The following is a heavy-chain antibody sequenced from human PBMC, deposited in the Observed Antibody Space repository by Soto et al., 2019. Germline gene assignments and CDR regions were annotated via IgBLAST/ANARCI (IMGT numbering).Heavy chain of an antibody. CDR2: ITSSGGGT. D-gene: IGHD5-18*01. J-gene: IGHJ4*02. Sequence: EVEVLESGGGLVQPGGSLRLSCAASGFTFSAYVMSWVRQAPGKGLEWVSSITSSGGGTYYADSVKGRFTVSRDNSKNTVYLEMNSLRDEDTDVYYCAKLTASWGQRTLVTVS. V-gene: IGHV3-23*01. CDR1: GFTFSAYV. CDR3: AKLTAS.